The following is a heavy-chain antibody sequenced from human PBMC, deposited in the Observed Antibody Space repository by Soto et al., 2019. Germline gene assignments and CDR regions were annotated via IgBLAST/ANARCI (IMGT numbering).Heavy chain of an antibody. CDR3: ARDSYSSGWHGGFDYYYYYYGMDV. J-gene: IGHJ6*02. D-gene: IGHD6-19*01. CDR2: IIPIFGTA. CDR1: GGTFSSYA. V-gene: IGHV1-69*13. Sequence: ASVKVSCKASGGTFSSYAISWVRQAPGQGLEWMGGIIPIFGTANYAQKFQGRVTITADESTSTAYMELSSLRSEDTAVYYCARDSYSSGWHGGFDYYYYYYGMDVWGQGTMVTVSS.